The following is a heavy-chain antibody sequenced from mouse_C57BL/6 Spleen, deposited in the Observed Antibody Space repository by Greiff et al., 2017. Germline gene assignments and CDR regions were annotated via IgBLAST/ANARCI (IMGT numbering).Heavy chain of an antibody. D-gene: IGHD2-1*01. CDR2: ISNLAYSI. V-gene: IGHV5-15*01. CDR3: ARLDGNYLYWYFDV. J-gene: IGHJ1*03. Sequence: EVTLMESGGGLVQPGGSLKLSCAASGFTFSDYGMAWVRQAPRKGPEWVAFISNLAYSIYYADTVTGRFTISRENAKNTLYLEMSSLRSEDTAMYYCARLDGNYLYWYFDVWGTGTTVTVSS. CDR1: GFTFSDYG.